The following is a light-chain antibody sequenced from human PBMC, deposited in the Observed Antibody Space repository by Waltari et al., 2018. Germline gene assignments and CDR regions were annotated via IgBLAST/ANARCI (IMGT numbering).Light chain of an antibody. CDR1: SGSIDSNN. CDR3: QSYDGINWM. V-gene: IGLV6-57*03. CDR2: EDY. Sequence: NFMLTPPHTVSESPGRTITISCTLSSGSIDSNNVQWFQQRPGSAPTTVIYEDYQRPSGVPDRFSGSIDSSSNSASLTISGLKTEDEADYYCQSYDGINWMFGGGTKLTVL. J-gene: IGLJ3*02.